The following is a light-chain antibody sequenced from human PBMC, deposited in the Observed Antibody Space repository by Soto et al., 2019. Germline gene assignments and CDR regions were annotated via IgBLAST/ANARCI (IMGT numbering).Light chain of an antibody. Sequence: QLVLTQPPSVSGTPGLRVTISCPGSTSSIGRNTVNWYQQFPGTAPKLLVYSNYQRPSGVPDRFSGSKSGTSASLAIGGLQSEYEADYYCASWDDSLNGWVFGGGTKLPVL. CDR3: ASWDDSLNGWV. CDR1: TSSIGRNT. V-gene: IGLV1-44*01. J-gene: IGLJ3*02. CDR2: SNY.